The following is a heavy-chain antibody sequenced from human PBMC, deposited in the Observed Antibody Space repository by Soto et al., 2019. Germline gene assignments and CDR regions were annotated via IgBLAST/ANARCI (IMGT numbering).Heavy chain of an antibody. Sequence: PGGSLRLSCEASGFTFSNYWMHWVRQAPGKGLEWVSGINWNGISTSYRDSVKGRFIISRDDAQNSLYLQMNSLRAEDTALYYCARDGFQYDDGGYYEFDYWGQGTMVNVSS. CDR2: INWNGIST. J-gene: IGHJ4*02. D-gene: IGHD3-22*01. CDR3: ARDGFQYDDGGYYEFDY. CDR1: GFTFSNYW. V-gene: IGHV3-20*04.